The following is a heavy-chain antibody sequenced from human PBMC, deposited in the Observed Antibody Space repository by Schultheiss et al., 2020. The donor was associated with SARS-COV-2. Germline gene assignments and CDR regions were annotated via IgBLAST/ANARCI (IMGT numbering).Heavy chain of an antibody. V-gene: IGHV4-59*12. CDR1: GGSISSYY. Sequence: SETLSLTCTVSGGSISSYYWSWIRQPPGKGLEWIGYIYYSGSTNYNPSLKSRVTISVDTSKNQFSLKLSSVTAADTAVYYCARDSLHGSDAADYWGQGTLVTVSS. J-gene: IGHJ4*02. CDR3: ARDSLHGSDAADY. D-gene: IGHD2-2*01. CDR2: IYYSGST.